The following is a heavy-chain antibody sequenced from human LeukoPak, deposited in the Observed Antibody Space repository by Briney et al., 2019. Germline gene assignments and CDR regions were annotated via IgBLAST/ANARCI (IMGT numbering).Heavy chain of an antibody. J-gene: IGHJ5*02. Sequence: GGSLRLSCAASGFTFSSYSMNWVRQAPGKGLEWVSSISSSSSYIYYADSVKGRFTISRDNAKNSLYLQMNSLRAEDTAVYYCARDPGGEEWEPLAWFDPWGQGTLVTVSS. CDR1: GFTFSSYS. CDR2: ISSSSSYI. CDR3: ARDPGGEEWEPLAWFDP. V-gene: IGHV3-21*01. D-gene: IGHD1-26*01.